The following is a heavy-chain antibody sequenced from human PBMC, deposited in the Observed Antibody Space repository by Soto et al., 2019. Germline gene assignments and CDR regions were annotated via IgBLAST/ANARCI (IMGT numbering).Heavy chain of an antibody. CDR3: AKDQDYGDYGGYFDY. J-gene: IGHJ4*02. V-gene: IGHV3-30*18. CDR1: GFTFSSYG. CDR2: ISYDGSNK. D-gene: IGHD4-17*01. Sequence: QVQLVESGGGVVQPGRSLRLSCAASGFTFSSYGMHWVRQAPGKGLEWVAVISYDGSNKYYADSVKGRFTISRDNSKNTLYLQMISLRAEDTAAYYCAKDQDYGDYGGYFDYWGQGTLVTVSS.